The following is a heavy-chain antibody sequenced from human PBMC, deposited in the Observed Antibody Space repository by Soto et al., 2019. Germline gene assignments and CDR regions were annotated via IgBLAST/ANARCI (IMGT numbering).Heavy chain of an antibody. V-gene: IGHV4-4*02. J-gene: IGHJ4*01. Sequence: PSETLSLTCAVSGGSFSSSYLWSWVRQPPGKGLEWIGDVFHTGSTNYNPSLKSRISISLDKSNNQFSLNIRSVTAADTAVYYCVGVVRFYSNSYYYQYFDYWGHGTLVTVSS. CDR3: VGVVRFYSNSYYYQYFDY. D-gene: IGHD3-22*01. CDR2: VFHTGST. CDR1: GGSFSSSYL.